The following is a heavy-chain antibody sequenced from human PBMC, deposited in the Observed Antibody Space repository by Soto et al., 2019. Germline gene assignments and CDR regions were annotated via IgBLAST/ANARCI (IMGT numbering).Heavy chain of an antibody. D-gene: IGHD6-13*01. CDR3: GKGLSIAAIDY. CDR1: GFTFDDYA. V-gene: IGHV3-9*01. J-gene: IGHJ4*02. CDR2: ITWNSDNI. Sequence: EVQLVESGGGLVQPGRSLRLSSTASGFTFDDYAMHWVRQAPGKGLEWVSGITWNSDNIGYADSVRGRFTISRDNARNSLYLQMNSLRAEDTALYFCGKGLSIAAIDYWGQGTLVTVSS.